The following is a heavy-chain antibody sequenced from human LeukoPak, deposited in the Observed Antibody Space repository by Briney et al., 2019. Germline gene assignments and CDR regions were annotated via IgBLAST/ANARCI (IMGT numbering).Heavy chain of an antibody. Sequence: SETLSLTCTISGGSISSGGYYWSWIRQHPGKGLEWIGYIYYSGSTYYNPSLKSRVTISVDTSKNQFSLTLNSATSADTAVYYCARCRYSSSPDFEYWGQGSLVTVSS. CDR1: GGSISSGGYY. V-gene: IGHV4-31*03. J-gene: IGHJ4*02. CDR2: IYYSGST. CDR3: ARCRYSSSPDFEY. D-gene: IGHD6-13*01.